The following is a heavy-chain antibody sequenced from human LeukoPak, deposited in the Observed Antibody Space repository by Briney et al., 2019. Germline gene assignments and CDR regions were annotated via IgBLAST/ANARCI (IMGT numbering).Heavy chain of an antibody. CDR3: ARVSSSWSPSLSVTHYFDS. CDR2: TYYRSKWYN. D-gene: IGHD6-6*01. CDR1: GDSFSSNSAA. Sequence: SQTLSLTCAISGDSFSSNSAAWNWLRQSPSRGLEWLGRTYYRSKWYNDFAVSVKSRIAINPDTSKNQFSLQLTSVTPEDTAVYYCARVSSSWSPSLSVTHYFDSWGQGALVTVSS. J-gene: IGHJ4*02. V-gene: IGHV6-1*01.